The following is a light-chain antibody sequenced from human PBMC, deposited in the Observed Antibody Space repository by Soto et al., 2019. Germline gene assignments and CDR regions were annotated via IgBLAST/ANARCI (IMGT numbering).Light chain of an antibody. J-gene: IGLJ1*01. CDR2: EVT. Sequence: QSALTQPASASGSPGQSITISCTGTSTDIGAYNYVSWYQQHPGKAPKLLIYEVTNRPSGVSNRFSGSKSGNTASLTISGLQAEDEANYYCNSYTTLSNRVFGTGTKV. V-gene: IGLV2-14*01. CDR1: STDIGAYNY. CDR3: NSYTTLSNRV.